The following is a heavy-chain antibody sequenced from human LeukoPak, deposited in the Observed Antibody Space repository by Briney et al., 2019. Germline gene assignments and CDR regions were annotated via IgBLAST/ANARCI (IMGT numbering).Heavy chain of an antibody. V-gene: IGHV4-59*01. J-gene: IGHJ4*02. Sequence: SETLSLTCTVSGGSISSYYWNWIRQPPGKGLEWIGYIHYSGSTNYIPSLKSRVTISVDTSKNQFSLKLSSVTAVDTAVYYCARDSYSGRAHFDSWGQGTLVTVSS. CDR1: GGSISSYY. D-gene: IGHD5-12*01. CDR3: ARDSYSGRAHFDS. CDR2: IHYSGST.